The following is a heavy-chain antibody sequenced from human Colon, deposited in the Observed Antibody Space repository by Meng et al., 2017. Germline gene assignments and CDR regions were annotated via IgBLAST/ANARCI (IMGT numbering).Heavy chain of an antibody. J-gene: IGHJ4*02. CDR3: AKASLTTVAYYFDY. Sequence: QITLKESGPALVKPTQTLTLTCTFSGVSLTTSGVGVAWIRQPPGKALEWLALIYWDDEKRYSPSLKTRLTITRDTSKNQVVLTLTNMDPVDTATYYCAKASLTTVAYYFDYWGQGTLVTVPS. CDR2: IYWDDEK. D-gene: IGHD1/OR15-1a*01. V-gene: IGHV2-5*02. CDR1: GVSLTTSGVG.